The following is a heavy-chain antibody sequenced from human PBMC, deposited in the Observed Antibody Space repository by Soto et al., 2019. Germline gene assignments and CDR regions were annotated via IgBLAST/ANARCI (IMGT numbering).Heavy chain of an antibody. CDR1: GYTLTELS. D-gene: IGHD3-22*01. Sequence: ASVKVSCKVSGYTLTELSMHWVRQAPGKGLEWMGGFDPEDGETIYAQKFQGRVTITSDTSASTAYMEPSSLRSEDTAVYYCARDFSMVVVAPGYWGQGTLVTVSS. CDR3: ARDFSMVVVAPGY. J-gene: IGHJ4*02. CDR2: FDPEDGET. V-gene: IGHV1-24*01.